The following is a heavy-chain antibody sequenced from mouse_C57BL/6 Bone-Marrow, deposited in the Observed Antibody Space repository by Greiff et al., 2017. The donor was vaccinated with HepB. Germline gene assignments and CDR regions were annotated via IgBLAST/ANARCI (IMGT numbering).Heavy chain of an antibody. D-gene: IGHD1-1*01. V-gene: IGHV1-64*01. Sequence: QVHVKQPGAELVKPGASVKLSCKASGYTFTSYWMHWVKQRPGQGLEWIGMIHPNSGSTNYNEKFKSKATLTVDKSSSTAYMQLSSLTSEDSAVYYCARKQTTGDYYAMDYWGQGTSVTVSS. CDR3: ARKQTTGDYYAMDY. CDR1: GYTFTSYW. CDR2: IHPNSGST. J-gene: IGHJ4*01.